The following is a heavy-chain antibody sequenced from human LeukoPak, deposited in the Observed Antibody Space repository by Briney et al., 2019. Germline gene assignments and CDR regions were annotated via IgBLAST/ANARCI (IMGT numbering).Heavy chain of an antibody. Sequence: AGGSLRLSCAASGFGVSVNYMSWVRQAPGKGLEWVSVLYASGTTKYADSVKGRFTISRDNSKNTLYLQMNSLRAEDTAVYYCAKDTQAANWGQGTLVTVSS. D-gene: IGHD6-13*01. CDR3: AKDTQAAN. CDR1: GFGVSVNY. J-gene: IGHJ4*02. V-gene: IGHV3-66*01. CDR2: LYASGTT.